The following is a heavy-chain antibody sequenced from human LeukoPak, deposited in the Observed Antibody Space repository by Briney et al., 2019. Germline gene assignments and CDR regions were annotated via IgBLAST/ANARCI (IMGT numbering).Heavy chain of an antibody. CDR2: IFSNGDT. V-gene: IGHV3-53*01. CDR3: TRDQMNY. J-gene: IGHJ4*02. CDR1: EFTVSRNY. Sequence: GGSLRLSCTASEFTVSRNYMLWVRQAPGKGLEWVSLIFSNGDTHYADSVRGRFTISRDTSKNTVSLQMNSLRVEDTAMYYCTRDQMNYWGQGTLVTVSS. D-gene: IGHD5-24*01.